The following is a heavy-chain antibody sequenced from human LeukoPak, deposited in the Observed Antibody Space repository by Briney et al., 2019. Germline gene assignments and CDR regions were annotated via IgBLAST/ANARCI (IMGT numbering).Heavy chain of an antibody. CDR2: IRYDGSNK. CDR3: AKDAYYYYGMDV. V-gene: IGHV3-30*02. D-gene: IGHD3-16*01. Sequence: GGSLRLSCAASGFTFSSYGMHWVRQAPGKGLEWVAFIRYDGSNKYYADSVKGRFTISRDNSKNTLYLQMNSLRAEDTAVYYCAKDAYYYYGMDVWGQGTTVTVSS. J-gene: IGHJ6*02. CDR1: GFTFSSYG.